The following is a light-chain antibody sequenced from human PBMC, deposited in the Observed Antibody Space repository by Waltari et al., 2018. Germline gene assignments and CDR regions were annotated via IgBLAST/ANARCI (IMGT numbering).Light chain of an antibody. CDR1: QCISRW. CDR2: KAS. J-gene: IGKJ3*01. Sequence: DIQMTQSPSTVSASVGDRVTIPCRASQCISRWLAWYQQKPGKAPKLRIHKASSLQSGVPSRFSGSGSGTEFTLNITSLQPDDFATYYCQHYNSFSALFTFGPGTQVDIK. V-gene: IGKV1-5*03. CDR3: QHYNSFSALFT.